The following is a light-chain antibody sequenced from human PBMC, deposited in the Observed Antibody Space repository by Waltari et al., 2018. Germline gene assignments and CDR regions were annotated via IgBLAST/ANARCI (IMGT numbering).Light chain of an antibody. CDR1: GIEVEVITL. Sequence: SPLTRPPSVSGSPDRSITLPLLEGGIEVEVITLVSWYQQNPGKAPKRIIYEVNKRPSGGSYRFSGSKAGNTASLTISGLQADDEADYYCCSYAGTSIYVFGTGTKVTV. V-gene: IGLV2-23*02. CDR2: EVN. CDR3: CSYAGTSIYV. J-gene: IGLJ1*01.